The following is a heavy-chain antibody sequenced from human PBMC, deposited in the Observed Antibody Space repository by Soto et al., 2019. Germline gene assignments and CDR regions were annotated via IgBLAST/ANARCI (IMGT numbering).Heavy chain of an antibody. V-gene: IGHV3-33*01. CDR3: ARDSHRQQLASSPGFNYGMDV. J-gene: IGHJ6*02. D-gene: IGHD6-13*01. Sequence: QVQLVESGGGVVQPGRSLRLSCAASGFTFSHYGMHWVRQVPGKGLEWVAIIWFDGSNKYYGDSVKGRFTISRDNSKNILNLQMNSVRVEDTAVYYCARDSHRQQLASSPGFNYGMDVWGQGTTVTVSS. CDR2: IWFDGSNK. CDR1: GFTFSHYG.